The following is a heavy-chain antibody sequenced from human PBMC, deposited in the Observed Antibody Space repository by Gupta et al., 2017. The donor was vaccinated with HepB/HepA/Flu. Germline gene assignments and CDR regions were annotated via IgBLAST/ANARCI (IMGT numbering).Heavy chain of an antibody. CDR1: GCAIRSSRYY. D-gene: IGHD2-21*01. CDR2: IFYGGST. Sequence: QLQLQVSCLCLVNPSETLSLTCTVVGCAIRSSRYYWGWIRQPAGKGLEYIGCIFYGGSTYHNPSLRSRVTICVDTSKNQFSLKLTSVTAADTAVYYCARDRYCGGDCYYEGFDYWGQGTLVTVSS. J-gene: IGHJ4*02. V-gene: IGHV4-39*01. CDR3: ARDRYCGGDCYYEGFDY.